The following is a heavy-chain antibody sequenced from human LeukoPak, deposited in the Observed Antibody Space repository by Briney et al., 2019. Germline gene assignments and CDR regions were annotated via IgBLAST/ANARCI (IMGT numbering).Heavy chain of an antibody. D-gene: IGHD6-13*01. CDR1: GYTFTSYG. V-gene: IGHV1-18*04. J-gene: IGHJ4*02. CDR3: ARARAAGTPTLFDY. CDR2: ISAYNGNT. Sequence: GASVEVSCKASGYTFTSYGISWVRQAPGQGLEWMGWISAYNGNTNYAQKLQGRVTMTTDTSTSTAYMELRSLRSDDTAVYYCARARAAGTPTLFDYWGQGTLVTVSS.